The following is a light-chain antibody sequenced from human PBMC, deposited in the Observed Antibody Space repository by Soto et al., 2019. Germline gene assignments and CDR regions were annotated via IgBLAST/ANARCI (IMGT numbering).Light chain of an antibody. J-gene: IGKJ2*01. CDR2: AAS. CDR3: QQSYSSVMYT. Sequence: DTPMTQSPSSLSASVGDRVTVTCRASQSISYKLNWFQQKPGKAPKLLIYAASTLQNGVPSRFSGSGSGTDFTLTISSLQPEDSGTYYCQQSYSSVMYTFGQGTKLEIK. CDR1: QSISYK. V-gene: IGKV1-39*01.